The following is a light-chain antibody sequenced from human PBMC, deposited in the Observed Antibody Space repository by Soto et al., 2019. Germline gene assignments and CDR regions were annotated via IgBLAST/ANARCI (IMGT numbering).Light chain of an antibody. V-gene: IGKV2-30*01. Sequence: DVVMTQSPLSLPVTLGQPASISCRSSQSLVTSDGNTYLNWFQQRPGQSPRRLSYKVSNRDSGVPDRFSGSESGTDFTLKIRRVEAEDVWVYYCMQGKHWPYTFGHGTKLEIK. CDR2: KVS. CDR1: QSLVTSDGNTY. CDR3: MQGKHWPYT. J-gene: IGKJ2*01.